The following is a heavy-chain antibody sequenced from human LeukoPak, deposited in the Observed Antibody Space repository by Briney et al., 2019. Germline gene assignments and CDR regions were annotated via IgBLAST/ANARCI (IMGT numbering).Heavy chain of an antibody. CDR3: ARGYCTNGVCYSRCDY. Sequence: PSETLSLTCAVSGGSISSGGYSWSWIRQPPGKGLEWIGYIYHSGSTYYNPSLKSRVTISVDRSKNQFSLKLSSVTAADTAVYYCARGYCTNGVCYSRCDYWGQGTLVTVSS. V-gene: IGHV4-30-2*01. D-gene: IGHD2-8*01. J-gene: IGHJ4*02. CDR1: GGSISSGGYS. CDR2: IYHSGST.